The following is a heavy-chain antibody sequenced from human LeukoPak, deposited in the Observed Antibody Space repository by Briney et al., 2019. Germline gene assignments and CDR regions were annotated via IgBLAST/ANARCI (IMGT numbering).Heavy chain of an antibody. CDR3: ARVCGGDCFDAFDI. CDR2: IYSSGST. Sequence: PGGSLRLSCAASGFTVSSNYMSWVRQAPGKGLEWVSGIYSSGSTYYADSVKGRFTTSRNNSKNTLYLQMNSLRAEDTAVYYCARVCGGDCFDAFDIWGQGTMVTVSS. D-gene: IGHD2-21*02. V-gene: IGHV3-66*02. CDR1: GFTVSSNY. J-gene: IGHJ3*02.